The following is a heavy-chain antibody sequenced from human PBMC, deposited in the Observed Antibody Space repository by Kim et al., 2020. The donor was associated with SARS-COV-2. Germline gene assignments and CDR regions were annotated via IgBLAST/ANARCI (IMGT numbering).Heavy chain of an antibody. CDR3: ARDWGHMVRGGPWFDP. V-gene: IGHV3-21*04. CDR2: ISSSSSYI. D-gene: IGHD3-10*01. CDR1: GFTFSSYS. J-gene: IGHJ5*02. Sequence: GGSLRLSCAASGFTFSSYSMNWVRQAPGKGLEWVSSISSSSSYIYYADSVKGRFTISRDNAKNSLYLQMNSLRAEDTAVYYCARDWGHMVRGGPWFDPWGQGTLVTVSS.